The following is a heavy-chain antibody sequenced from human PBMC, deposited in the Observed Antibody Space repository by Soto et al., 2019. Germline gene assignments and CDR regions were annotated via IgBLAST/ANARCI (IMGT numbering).Heavy chain of an antibody. CDR1: AYTFTTYG. Sequence: QVQLVQSGPEVKKPGASVKVSCKASAYTFTTYGISWVRQAPAQGLEWMGWISGYNGQTNYAQKFRGRVTITTDTSTSTAYMELRSLRSDDMAMYYCARDGRKELWVEGLNAMDVWCQGATVTVSS. CDR2: ISGYNGQT. CDR3: ARDGRKELWVEGLNAMDV. J-gene: IGHJ6*02. D-gene: IGHD5-18*01. V-gene: IGHV1-18*03.